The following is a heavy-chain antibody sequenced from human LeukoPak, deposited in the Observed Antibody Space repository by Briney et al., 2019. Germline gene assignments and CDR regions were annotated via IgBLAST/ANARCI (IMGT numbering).Heavy chain of an antibody. CDR3: ARQGDRKYSSSSKGYYYYMDV. D-gene: IGHD6-6*01. CDR1: GGSFSGYY. J-gene: IGHJ6*03. Sequence: SETLSLTCAVYGGSFSGYYWSWIRQPPGKGLEWIGEINHSGSTNYNPSLKSRVTISVDTSKNQFSLKLSSVTAADTAVYYCARQGDRKYSSSSKGYYYYMDVWGKGTTITVSS. CDR2: INHSGST. V-gene: IGHV4-34*01.